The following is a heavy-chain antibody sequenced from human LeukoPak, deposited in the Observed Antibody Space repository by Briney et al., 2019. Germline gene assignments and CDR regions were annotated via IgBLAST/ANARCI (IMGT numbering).Heavy chain of an antibody. CDR1: GGSFNNYY. Sequence: SETLSLTCAVYGGSFNNYYWSWLRQPPGKGLEWIGEISHSGSTNYNPSLKSRVTVSLDTSKNQFSLELGSVTAADTAVYYCARGFSHWGQGTLVTVSS. V-gene: IGHV4-34*01. CDR3: ARGFSH. CDR2: ISHSGST. J-gene: IGHJ4*02.